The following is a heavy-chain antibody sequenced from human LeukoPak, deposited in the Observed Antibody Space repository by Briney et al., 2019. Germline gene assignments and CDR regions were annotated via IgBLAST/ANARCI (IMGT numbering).Heavy chain of an antibody. Sequence: GGSLRLSCAASGFTFSSYSMNWVRQAPGKGLEWVSSISSSSSYIYYADSVKGRFTISRDNAKNSLYLQMNSLRAEDTAVYYCARGYGSSGYYYVSSSLDYWGQGTLVTVSS. CDR2: ISSSSSYI. CDR1: GFTFSSYS. CDR3: ARGYGSSGYYYVSSSLDY. V-gene: IGHV3-21*01. J-gene: IGHJ4*02. D-gene: IGHD3-22*01.